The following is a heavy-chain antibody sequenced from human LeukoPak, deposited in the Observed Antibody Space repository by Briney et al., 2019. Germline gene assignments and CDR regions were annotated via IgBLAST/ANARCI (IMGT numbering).Heavy chain of an antibody. CDR3: AKGAQRGFDYSDALQN. Sequence: PGGSLRLSCAASGFTFSHYAMHWVRQTPGAGLEWVAVIWSDGSDKYYAKSVKGRFTISRDNSKNSLFLQMNSLRAEDTAVYYCAKGAQRGFDYSDALQNWGQGILVTVSS. V-gene: IGHV3-33*06. D-gene: IGHD4-11*01. CDR2: IWSDGSDK. J-gene: IGHJ1*01. CDR1: GFTFSHYA.